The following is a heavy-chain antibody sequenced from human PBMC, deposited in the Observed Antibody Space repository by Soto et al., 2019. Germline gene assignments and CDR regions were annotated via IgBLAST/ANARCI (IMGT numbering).Heavy chain of an antibody. V-gene: IGHV1-69*12. J-gene: IGHJ5*02. CDR2: IIPIFGST. CDR3: ARDGDLRSDFWSGPLGGGLFDP. CDR1: GGTFSNSA. D-gene: IGHD3-3*01. Sequence: QVQLVQSGAEVRKPGSSVKVSCKASGGTFSNSAITWVRQAPGQGLEWVGGIIPIFGSTNYAQKFQGRVTSTADESTSTAYMELSSLTSEDTAVYYCARDGDLRSDFWSGPLGGGLFDPWGQGTLVTVSS.